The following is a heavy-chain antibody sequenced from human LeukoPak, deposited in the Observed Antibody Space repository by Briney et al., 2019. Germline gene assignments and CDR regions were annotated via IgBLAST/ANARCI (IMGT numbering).Heavy chain of an antibody. D-gene: IGHD4-17*01. Sequence: PSETLSLTCTVSGGSISSSSYYWGWLRQPPGKGLEWIGSIFYSGSAYYNPSLKSRVTISIDTSKNQFSLKLNSVTAADTAVYYCAKQSATSPVNDYWGQGTLVTVSS. J-gene: IGHJ4*02. CDR2: IFYSGSA. CDR1: GGSISSSSYY. V-gene: IGHV4-39*01. CDR3: AKQSATSPVNDY.